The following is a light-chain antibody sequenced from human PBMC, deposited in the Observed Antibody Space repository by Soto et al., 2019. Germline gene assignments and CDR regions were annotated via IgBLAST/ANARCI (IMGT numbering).Light chain of an antibody. CDR1: QSVSRSY. J-gene: IGKJ3*01. CDR3: QQYCSSPFT. V-gene: IGKV3-20*01. CDR2: GAS. Sequence: EIVSTKSPGTLSLSPGERATLSGRASQSVSRSYLAWYQQKHGQAPRLLIYGASSMATGIPDRFSGSGSGTDFTITISSLEPEDVAVYYCQQYCSSPFTFGPGTKVDIK.